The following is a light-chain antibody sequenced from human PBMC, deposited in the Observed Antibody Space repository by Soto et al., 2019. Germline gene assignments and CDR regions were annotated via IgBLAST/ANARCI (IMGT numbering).Light chain of an antibody. CDR1: QTVTSNF. V-gene: IGKV3-20*01. Sequence: VLTQSPGTLSLSPGERATLSCRASQTVTSNFLAWYQEKPGQAPRLLIYGASNRATGIPDRFSGSGSGTDFTLTISRLEPEDFAVYYCQQYGSSGTFGQGTKVDIK. CDR2: GAS. CDR3: QQYGSSGT. J-gene: IGKJ1*01.